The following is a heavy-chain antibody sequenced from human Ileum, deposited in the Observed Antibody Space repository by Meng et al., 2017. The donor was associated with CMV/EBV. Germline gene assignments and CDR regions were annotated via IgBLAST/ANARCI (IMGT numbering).Heavy chain of an antibody. CDR1: VYTFSDHA. CDR3: AHPGSGWHAGPLDH. Sequence: GGCVEQPWASPLHSIAAAVYTFSDHAVKVVSQAPGKGLVWVSSLTNSGDSKYHGEFVKGRFTISRDNSKNTLYLQLNSLRAEDTAVYHCAHPGSGWHAGPLDHWGPGALVTVSS. CDR2: LTNSGDSK. J-gene: IGHJ4*02. D-gene: IGHD6-19*01. V-gene: IGHV3-23*01.